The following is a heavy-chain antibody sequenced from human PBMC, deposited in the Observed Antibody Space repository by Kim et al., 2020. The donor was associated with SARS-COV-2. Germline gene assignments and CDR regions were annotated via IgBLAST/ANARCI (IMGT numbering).Heavy chain of an antibody. J-gene: IGHJ4*02. D-gene: IGHD3-10*01. CDR1: HGSITSGDSY. V-gene: IGHV4-31*03. CDR3: ARYASGSYWSFDY. Sequence: SETLSLTCTVSHGSITSGDSYWNWIRQHPGKGLEYIGYIYYSGSTYYNPSLKSRVTISIDTSENQFSLKVNSVTAADTAIYYCARYASGSYWSFDYWGQG. CDR2: IYYSGST.